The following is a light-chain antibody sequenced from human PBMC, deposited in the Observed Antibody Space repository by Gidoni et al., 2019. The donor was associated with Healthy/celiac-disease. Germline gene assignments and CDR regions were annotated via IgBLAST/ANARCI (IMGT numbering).Light chain of an antibody. Sequence: EIVMTQSPATLSVSPGARATLSFRASQSVSSNLAWYQQKPGQAPMLLIYGASTRATGIPARFSGSGSGTEFTLTISSLQSEDFAVYYCQQYNNWPPLTFGGGTKVEIK. CDR1: QSVSSN. CDR2: GAS. J-gene: IGKJ4*01. V-gene: IGKV3-15*01. CDR3: QQYNNWPPLT.